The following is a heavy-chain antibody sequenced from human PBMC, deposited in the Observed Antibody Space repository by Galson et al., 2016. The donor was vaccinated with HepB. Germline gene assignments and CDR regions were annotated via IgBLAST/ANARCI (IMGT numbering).Heavy chain of an antibody. D-gene: IGHD3-22*01. Sequence: SETLSLTCTVSGGSITSASYYWGWIRQFPGKGLEWIGSIYYNGGTYYSPAVKSRVTISVDTAKNQFSLRLISVTAADTAVYYCARDRLYYYDNRGFSTFDFWGQRALVTVSS. CDR2: IYYNGGT. CDR1: GGSITSASYY. CDR3: ARDRLYYYDNRGFSTFDF. J-gene: IGHJ4*02. V-gene: IGHV4-39*01.